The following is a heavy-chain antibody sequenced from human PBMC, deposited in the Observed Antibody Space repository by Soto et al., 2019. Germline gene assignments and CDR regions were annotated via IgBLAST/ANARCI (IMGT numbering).Heavy chain of an antibody. Sequence: SVKVSCKASGGTFSSYAISWVRQAPGQGLEWMGGIIPIFGTANYAQRFQGRVTITADESTSTAYMELSSLRSEDTAVYYCASLEYSSSSGHWFDPWGQGTLVTVSS. V-gene: IGHV1-69*13. CDR1: GGTFSSYA. CDR2: IIPIFGTA. CDR3: ASLEYSSSSGHWFDP. D-gene: IGHD6-6*01. J-gene: IGHJ5*02.